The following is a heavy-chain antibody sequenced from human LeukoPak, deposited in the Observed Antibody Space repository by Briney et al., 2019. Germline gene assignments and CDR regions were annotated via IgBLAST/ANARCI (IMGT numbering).Heavy chain of an antibody. CDR3: ARRITLVRGVYYYGMDV. D-gene: IGHD3-10*01. CDR2: IYYSGST. J-gene: IGHJ6*02. CDR1: GGSISSHY. V-gene: IGHV4-59*08. Sequence: PSETLSLTCTVSGGSISSHYWTWIRQTPGKGLEWIGCIYYSGSTNYNPSLKSRVTISVDRSKNQFSLKLSSVSAADTAVYYCARRITLVRGVYYYGMDVWGQGTTVTVSS.